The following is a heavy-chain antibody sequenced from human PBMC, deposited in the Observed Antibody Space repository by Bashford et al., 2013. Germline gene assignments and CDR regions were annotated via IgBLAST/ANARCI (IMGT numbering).Heavy chain of an antibody. CDR2: IYPGDSDT. Sequence: GESLKISCEGFGYNFEIYWIAWVRQMPGKGPEWMGIIYPGDSDTRYSPSFEGQVTMSVDKSISTAYLQWSSLQASDSAIYYCARHGGRGWLPLDYWGRGNPGHRLL. CDR1: GYNFEIYW. D-gene: IGHD6-19*01. V-gene: IGHV5-51*01. J-gene: IGHJ4*02. CDR3: ARHGGRGWLPLDY.